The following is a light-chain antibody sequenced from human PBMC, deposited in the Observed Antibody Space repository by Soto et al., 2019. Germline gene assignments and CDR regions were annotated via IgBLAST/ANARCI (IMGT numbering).Light chain of an antibody. CDR1: TSNIGSNT. CDR2: SND. J-gene: IGLJ3*02. CDR3: ARWELTLSAWV. V-gene: IGLV1-44*01. Sequence: QSVLTQPPSASGTPGQRVTISCSGTTSNIGSNTVSWYHHLPGTAPKLLIYSNDQRPSGVPDRFSGSKSGTSASLAISGLQSEDEADYYCARWELTLSAWVFGGGTKVTVL.